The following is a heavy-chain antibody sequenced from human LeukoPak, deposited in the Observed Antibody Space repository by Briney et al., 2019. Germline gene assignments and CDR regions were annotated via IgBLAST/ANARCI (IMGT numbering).Heavy chain of an antibody. CDR2: IKSKTDGGTT. CDR3: TSQYFDY. CDR1: EFTFSNAW. V-gene: IGHV3-15*01. J-gene: IGHJ4*02. Sequence: GGSLRLSCAASEFTFSNAWMNWVRQGPGKGLEWVGRIKSKTDGGTTDYAARVEGRFTISRDDSKHTVYLQMNSQKTEDTAVYYCTSQYFDYWGQGTLVAVSS.